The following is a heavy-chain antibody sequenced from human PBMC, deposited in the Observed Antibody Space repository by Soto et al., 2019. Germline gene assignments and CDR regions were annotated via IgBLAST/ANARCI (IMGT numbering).Heavy chain of an antibody. CDR3: ASAKIGDYFQGY. Sequence: EVQLVESGGGLVQPGGSLRLSCAVSGFTFSGYWMHWVRQAPGKGLVWVSRINSDGSTTSYADSVKGRFTISRDNAKNTLDLQMESLRGEDTAVYFCASAKIGDYFQGYWGQGTLVTVSS. CDR1: GFTFSGYW. J-gene: IGHJ4*02. CDR2: INSDGSTT. V-gene: IGHV3-74*01. D-gene: IGHD4-17*01.